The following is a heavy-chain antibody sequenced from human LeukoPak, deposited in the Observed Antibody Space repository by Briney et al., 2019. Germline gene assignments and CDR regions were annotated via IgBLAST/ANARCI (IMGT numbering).Heavy chain of an antibody. J-gene: IGHJ3*02. D-gene: IGHD3-22*01. Sequence: GGSLRLSCAASGFTFSSYGMHWVHQAPGKGLEWVAVISYDGSNKYYADSVKGRFTISRDNSKNTLYLQMNSLRAEDTAVYYCAKDLGGHYYDSSGYLLRYAFDIWGQGTMVTVSS. CDR3: AKDLGGHYYDSSGYLLRYAFDI. CDR1: GFTFSSYG. V-gene: IGHV3-30*18. CDR2: ISYDGSNK.